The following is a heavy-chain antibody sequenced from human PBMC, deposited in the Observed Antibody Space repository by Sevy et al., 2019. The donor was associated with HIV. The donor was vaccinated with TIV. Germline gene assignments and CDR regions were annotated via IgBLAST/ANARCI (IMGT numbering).Heavy chain of an antibody. J-gene: IGHJ4*02. V-gene: IGHV3-23*01. D-gene: IGHD3-16*01. CDR3: AGVHTTMITDLDY. Sequence: GVFLRLSCAASGLTLTTTGVSWVRQAPGKGLEWVAGVTSDGTTYYADSVRDRFTVSRDNSKNTLYLQLNSLRADDTAVFYCAGVHTTMITDLDYWGQGTQVTVSS. CDR1: GLTLTTTG. CDR2: VTSDGTT.